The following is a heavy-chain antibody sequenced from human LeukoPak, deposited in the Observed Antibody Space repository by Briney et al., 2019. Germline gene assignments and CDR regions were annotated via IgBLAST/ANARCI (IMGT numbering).Heavy chain of an antibody. CDR2: IYTSGST. J-gene: IGHJ4*02. Sequence: SETLSLTCTVSGGSISSGSYYWSWIRQPAGKGLEWIGRIYTSGSTNYNPSLKSRVTISVDTSKNQFSLKLSSVTAADTAVYYCATHAEYSYGLISPFDYWGQGTLVTVSS. CDR3: ATHAEYSYGLISPFDY. D-gene: IGHD5-18*01. CDR1: GGSISSGSYY. V-gene: IGHV4-61*02.